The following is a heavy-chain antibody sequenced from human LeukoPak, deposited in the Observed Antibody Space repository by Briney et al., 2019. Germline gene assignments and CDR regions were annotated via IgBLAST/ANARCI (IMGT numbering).Heavy chain of an antibody. CDR2: IYYSGST. CDR3: ARVGYDSYYYYYMDV. V-gene: IGHV4-59*01. J-gene: IGHJ6*03. Sequence: SETLSLTCTVSGGSISSYYWSWIRQPPGKGLEWIGYIYYSGSTNYNPSLKSRVTISVDTSKNQFSLKLSSVTAADTAVYYCARVGYDSYYYYYMDVWGKGTTVTISS. CDR1: GGSISSYY. D-gene: IGHD1-20*01.